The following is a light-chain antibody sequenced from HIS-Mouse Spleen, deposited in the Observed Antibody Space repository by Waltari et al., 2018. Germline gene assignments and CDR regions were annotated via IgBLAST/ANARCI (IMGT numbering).Light chain of an antibody. Sequence: SYELPQPPSVSVAPGQTARITCSGDALPTKYAYWYQQKSGQAPVLVIYEDSKRPSGIPDRFSGSSSGTMATLTISGAQVEDEADYYCYSTDSSGNHRVFGGGTKLTVL. J-gene: IGLJ2*01. CDR2: EDS. CDR1: ALPTKY. CDR3: YSTDSSGNHRV. V-gene: IGLV3-10*01.